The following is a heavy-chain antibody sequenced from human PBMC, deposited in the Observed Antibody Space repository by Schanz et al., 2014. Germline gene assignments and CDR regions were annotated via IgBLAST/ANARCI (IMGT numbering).Heavy chain of an antibody. V-gene: IGHV1-18*04. CDR2: ISARYGNT. J-gene: IGHJ6*02. Sequence: QVQLVQSGAELKKPGASVKVSCKASGYTLSSYGITWVRQAPGQGLEWMGWISARYGNTNYAENLQGRFTIITDTSPNTAYRELRSLRSDDTAVYYGARDVPRPYRGYDLQFYYFGMDVWGQGTTVTVS. D-gene: IGHD5-12*01. CDR1: GYTLSSYG. CDR3: ARDVPRPYRGYDLQFYYFGMDV.